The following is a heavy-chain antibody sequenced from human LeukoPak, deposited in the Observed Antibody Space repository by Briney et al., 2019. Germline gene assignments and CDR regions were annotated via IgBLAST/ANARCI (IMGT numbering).Heavy chain of an antibody. V-gene: IGHV1-18*01. CDR2: ISADNGNT. J-gene: IGHJ6*02. Sequence: ASVKVSCKASGYSFINYGVGWVRQAPGQGLEWMGRISADNGNTNYAQKLQGRVTMTTDTSTSTAYMELRSLRSDDTAVYYCGRDWSGSYSWARFYYYGMDVWGQGTTVTVSS. D-gene: IGHD1-26*01. CDR1: GYSFINYG. CDR3: GRDWSGSYSWARFYYYGMDV.